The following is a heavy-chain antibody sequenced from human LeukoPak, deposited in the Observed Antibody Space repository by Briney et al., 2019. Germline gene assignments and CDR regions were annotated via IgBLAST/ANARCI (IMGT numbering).Heavy chain of an antibody. Sequence: ASVKVSCKASGGTFSSYAISWVRQAPGQGLEWMGGIIPIFGTANYAQKFQGRVTITADESTSTAYMELSSLRSEDTAVYYCARGRYCSGGSCRTGVITTRGDYWGQGTLVTVSS. CDR1: GGTFSSYA. J-gene: IGHJ4*02. V-gene: IGHV1-69*13. CDR3: ARGRYCSGGSCRTGVITTRGDY. D-gene: IGHD2-15*01. CDR2: IIPIFGTA.